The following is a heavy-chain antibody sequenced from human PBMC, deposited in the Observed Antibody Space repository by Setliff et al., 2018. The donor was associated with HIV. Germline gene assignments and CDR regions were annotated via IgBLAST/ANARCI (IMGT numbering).Heavy chain of an antibody. CDR2: LSPSGTT. CDR3: ASFFVTTVTNQDY. CDR1: GGSFSNYY. J-gene: IGHJ4*02. V-gene: IGHV4-34*01. D-gene: IGHD4-17*01. Sequence: SLTCTVYGGSFSNYYTNWIRQPPGEGLEWIGELSPSGTTRSNPSLQSRVTISLDTSNNQFSLKLTSVTAADTAMYYCASFFVTTVTNQDYWGQGTPVTVSS.